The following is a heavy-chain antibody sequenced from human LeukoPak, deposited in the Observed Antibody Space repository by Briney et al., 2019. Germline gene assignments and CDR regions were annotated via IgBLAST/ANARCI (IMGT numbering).Heavy chain of an antibody. J-gene: IGHJ4*02. CDR2: ILHDGVDK. V-gene: IGHV3-30*18. CDR3: AKGGYCSATRCYVGKGMDD. Sequence: GGPLRLSCAASGFTFDTYGMHWFRQAPGRGLEWVAVILHDGVDKYYAASVKGRFTISRDNSKNTVSLQGNSRRGEDTAAYYCAKGGYCSATRCYVGKGMDDWGQGTLVTVSS. CDR1: GFTFDTYG. D-gene: IGHD2-2*01.